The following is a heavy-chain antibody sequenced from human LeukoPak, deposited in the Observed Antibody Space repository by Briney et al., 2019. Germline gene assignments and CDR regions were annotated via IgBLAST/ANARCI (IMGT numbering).Heavy chain of an antibody. CDR1: GFTFSSYA. D-gene: IGHD6-19*01. Sequence: GGSLRLSCAASGFTFSSYAMSWVRQAPGKGLKWVSTISGSGGSTDYADSVKGRFTISRDNSKNTLYLQMNSLRAEDTAVYYCAKAYGSGWAPFDYWGQGTLVTVSS. CDR3: AKAYGSGWAPFDY. CDR2: ISGSGGST. V-gene: IGHV3-23*01. J-gene: IGHJ4*02.